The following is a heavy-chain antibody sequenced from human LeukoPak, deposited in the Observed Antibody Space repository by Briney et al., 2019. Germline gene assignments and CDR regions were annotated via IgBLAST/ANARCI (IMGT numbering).Heavy chain of an antibody. Sequence: GGSLRLSCAASGFTFSDYWMSWVRQAPGKGLEWVANIKRDGSEKYYVDSVKGRFTISRDNAKNSLYLQMNSLRAEDTAVYYCARDLGEWLQQYYYYGMDVWGQGTTVTVSS. CDR1: GFTFSDYW. D-gene: IGHD3-10*01. V-gene: IGHV3-7*01. CDR2: IKRDGSEK. J-gene: IGHJ6*02. CDR3: ARDLGEWLQQYYYYGMDV.